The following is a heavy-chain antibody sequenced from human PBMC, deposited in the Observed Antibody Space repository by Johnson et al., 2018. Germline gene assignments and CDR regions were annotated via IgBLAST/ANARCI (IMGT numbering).Heavy chain of an antibody. CDR3: ARSLRYFDWSYYYYGMDV. Sequence: VQLVESGGGLVQPGGSLRLSCAASGFTFSSYDMHWVRQATGKGLEWVSAIGTAGDTYYPGSVTGRFTISRDNSKNTLYLQMNSLRAEDTAVYCCARSLRYFDWSYYYYGMDVWGQGTTVTVSS. CDR1: GFTFSSYD. J-gene: IGHJ6*02. V-gene: IGHV3-13*01. CDR2: IGTAGDT. D-gene: IGHD3-9*01.